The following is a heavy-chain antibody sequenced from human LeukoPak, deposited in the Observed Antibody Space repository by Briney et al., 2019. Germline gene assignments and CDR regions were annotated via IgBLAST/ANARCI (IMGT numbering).Heavy chain of an antibody. Sequence: PGGSLRLSCAASGFTFNNYDMNWVRQAPGKGLEWVAVISYDGSNKYYADSVKGRFTISRDNSKNTLYLQMNSLRAEDTAVYYCARTARGYSYGLYYYYGMDVWGQGTTVTVSS. J-gene: IGHJ6*02. CDR2: ISYDGSNK. CDR3: ARTARGYSYGLYYYYGMDV. D-gene: IGHD5-18*01. V-gene: IGHV3-30-3*01. CDR1: GFTFNNYD.